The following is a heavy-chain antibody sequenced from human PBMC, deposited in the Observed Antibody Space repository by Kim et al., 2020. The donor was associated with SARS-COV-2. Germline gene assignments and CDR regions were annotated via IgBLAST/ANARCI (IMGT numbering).Heavy chain of an antibody. Sequence: SETLSLTCAVYGASISNYYWHWIRQPAGKGLEWIGRIYHSGGTNYNPSLKSRVTMSVDTSKNQFSLRLSSVTAADTAVYYCARGAKAHVTDHNYGIDVWG. J-gene: IGHJ6*01. V-gene: IGHV4-59*10. CDR1: GASISNYY. CDR3: ARGAKAHVTDHNYGIDV. D-gene: IGHD1-26*01. CDR2: IYHSGGT.